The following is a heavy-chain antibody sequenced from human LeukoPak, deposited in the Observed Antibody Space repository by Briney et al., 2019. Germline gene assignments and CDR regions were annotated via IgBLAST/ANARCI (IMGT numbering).Heavy chain of an antibody. J-gene: IGHJ4*02. V-gene: IGHV3-23*01. D-gene: IGHD3-10*01. CDR1: GFAFSSYA. CDR3: AKLVSPSPKYYYGSGLPDY. Sequence: PGGSLRLSCAASGFAFSSYAMSWVRQAPGKGLEWVSAISGSGGSTYYADSVKGRFTISRGNSKNTLYLQMNSLRVEDTAVYYCAKLVSPSPKYYYGSGLPDYWGQGTQVTVSS. CDR2: ISGSGGST.